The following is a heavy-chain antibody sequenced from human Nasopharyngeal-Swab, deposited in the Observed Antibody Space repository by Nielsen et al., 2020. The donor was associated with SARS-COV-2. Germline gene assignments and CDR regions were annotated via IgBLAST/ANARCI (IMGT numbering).Heavy chain of an antibody. CDR1: GFTFSSYG. J-gene: IGHJ6*02. Sequence: GGSLRLSCAASGFTFSSYGMHWVRQAPGKGLGWVAVISYDGSNKYYADSVKGRFTISRDNSKNTLYLQMNSLRAEDTAVYYCAKDLFRDYGVYYYYGMDVWGQGTTVTVSS. CDR3: AKDLFRDYGVYYYYGMDV. D-gene: IGHD4-17*01. CDR2: ISYDGSNK. V-gene: IGHV3-30*18.